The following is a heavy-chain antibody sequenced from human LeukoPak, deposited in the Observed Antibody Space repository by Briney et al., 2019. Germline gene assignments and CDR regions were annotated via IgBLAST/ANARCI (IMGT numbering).Heavy chain of an antibody. D-gene: IGHD3-22*01. V-gene: IGHV3-21*01. CDR1: GFTFSTYT. CDR2: ISSRSSYI. Sequence: GGSLRLSCAASGFTFSTYTMNWVRQAPGKGLEWVSSISSRSSYIYYADSVKGRFTISRDNSKNTLYLQMNSLRAEDTAVYYCVRNLDYYDSSGYSFLYYFDYWGQGTLVTVSS. CDR3: VRNLDYYDSSGYSFLYYFDY. J-gene: IGHJ4*02.